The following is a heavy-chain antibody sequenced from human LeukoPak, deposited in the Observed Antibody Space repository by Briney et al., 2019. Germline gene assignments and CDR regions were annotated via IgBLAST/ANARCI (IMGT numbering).Heavy chain of an antibody. V-gene: IGHV3-48*03. D-gene: IGHD5-24*01. CDR3: ARDLMATSGHN. Sequence: GGSLRLSCAASGFTFSSYEMNWVRQAPGKGLEWVSYISSSGSTIYYADSVKGRFTISRDNAKNSLYLQMNSLRAEDTAVYYCARDLMATSGHNWGQGTLVTVSS. J-gene: IGHJ4*02. CDR1: GFTFSSYE. CDR2: ISSSGSTI.